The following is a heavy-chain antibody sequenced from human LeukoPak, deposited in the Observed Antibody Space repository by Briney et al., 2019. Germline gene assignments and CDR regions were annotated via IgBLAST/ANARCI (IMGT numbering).Heavy chain of an antibody. V-gene: IGHV3-7*01. CDR1: GFTFSSYW. J-gene: IGHJ6*02. CDR2: IKQDGSEK. Sequence: GGSLRLSCAASGFTFSSYWMSWVRQAPGKGLEWVANIKQDGSEKYYVDSVKGRFTISRDNAKNSLYLQMNSLRAEDTAVYYCARDHDIVVVALGMDVWGQGTTVTVSS. CDR3: ARDHDIVVVALGMDV. D-gene: IGHD2-15*01.